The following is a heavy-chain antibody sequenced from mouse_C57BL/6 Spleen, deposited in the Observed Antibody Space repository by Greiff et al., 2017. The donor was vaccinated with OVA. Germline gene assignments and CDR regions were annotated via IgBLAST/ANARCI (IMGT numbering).Heavy chain of an antibody. CDR2: ISYSGST. J-gene: IGHJ1*03. CDR1: GYSITSGYD. D-gene: IGHD1-1*01. V-gene: IGHV3-1*01. Sequence: DVQLQESGPGMVKPSQSLSLTCTVTGYSITSGYDWHWIRHFPGNKLEWMGYISYSGSTNYNPSLKSRISITHDTSKNHFFLKLNSVTTEDTATYYCARDSTTDWYFDVWGTGTTVTVSS. CDR3: ARDSTTDWYFDV.